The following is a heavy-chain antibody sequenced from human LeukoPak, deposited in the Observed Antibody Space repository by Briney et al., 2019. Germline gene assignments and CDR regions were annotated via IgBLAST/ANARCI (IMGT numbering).Heavy chain of an antibody. D-gene: IGHD2/OR15-2a*01. CDR3: AKFNTWDGLSYFDF. CDR2: IKGDGSEK. CDR1: GFTFSSYW. Sequence: GGSLRLSCAASGFTFSSYWMSWVRQAPGKGLEWVANIKGDGSEKYYVDSVKGRFTISRDNTQNSLYLQMNSLRVEDTAVYYCAKFNTWDGLSYFDFWGQGTLVTVSS. V-gene: IGHV3-7*01. J-gene: IGHJ4*02.